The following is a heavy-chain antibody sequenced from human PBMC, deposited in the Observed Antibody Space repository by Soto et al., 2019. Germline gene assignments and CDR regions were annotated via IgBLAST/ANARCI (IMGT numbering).Heavy chain of an antibody. Sequence: SETLSLTCTVSGGSISSSSYYWGWIRQPPGKGLEWIGSIYYSGSTYYNPSLKSRVTISVDTSKNQFSLKLSSVTAADTAVYYCARHYGHHNCSSTSCDYHYYYMDVWGKGTTVTVSS. CDR3: ARHYGHHNCSSTSCDYHYYYMDV. D-gene: IGHD2-2*01. CDR1: GGSISSSSYY. J-gene: IGHJ6*03. CDR2: IYYSGST. V-gene: IGHV4-39*01.